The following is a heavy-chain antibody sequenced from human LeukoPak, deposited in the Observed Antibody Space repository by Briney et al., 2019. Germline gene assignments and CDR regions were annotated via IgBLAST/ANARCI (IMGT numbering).Heavy chain of an antibody. CDR3: AKFATGQQLSRYTFDDAFDI. CDR1: GFTFSSYG. Sequence: PGGSLRLSCAASGFTFSSYGMHWVRRAPGKGLEWVAFIRYDGGNKYYADSVKGRFTISRDNSKNTLYLQMNSLRAEDTAVYYCAKFATGQQLSRYTFDDAFDIWGQGTMVTVSS. V-gene: IGHV3-30*02. J-gene: IGHJ3*02. CDR2: IRYDGGNK. D-gene: IGHD6-13*01.